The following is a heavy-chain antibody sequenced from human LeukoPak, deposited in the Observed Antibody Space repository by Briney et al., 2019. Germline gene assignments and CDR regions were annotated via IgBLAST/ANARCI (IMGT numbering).Heavy chain of an antibody. Sequence: GGSLRLSCAASEFTFSSFAMTWVRQAPGKGLEWVSSISGSGDSTYYADSVKGRFTISRDNAKNSLYLQMNSLRAEDTAVYYCARDSGHSSGWYSPRVNAFDIWGQGTMVTVSS. V-gene: IGHV3-23*01. CDR1: EFTFSSFA. D-gene: IGHD6-19*01. CDR2: ISGSGDST. J-gene: IGHJ3*02. CDR3: ARDSGHSSGWYSPRVNAFDI.